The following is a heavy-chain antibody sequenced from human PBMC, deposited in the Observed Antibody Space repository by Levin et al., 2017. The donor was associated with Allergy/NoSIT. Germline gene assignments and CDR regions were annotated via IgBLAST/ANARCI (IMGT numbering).Heavy chain of an antibody. CDR3: ARESPYYFDY. CDR1: GYIFTGYY. Sequence: GESLKISCKASGYIFTGYYLHWVRQAPGQGLEWMAWINPLSGDPKYAPKFQGTVTLTRDTSSNTAHMEVSGLTSADTAVYFCARESPYYFDYWGQGTLVTVSS. V-gene: IGHV1-2*02. J-gene: IGHJ4*02. CDR2: INPLSGDP.